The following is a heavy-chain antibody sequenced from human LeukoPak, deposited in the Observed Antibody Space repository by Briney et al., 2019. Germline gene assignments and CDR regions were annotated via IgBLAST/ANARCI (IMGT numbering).Heavy chain of an antibody. D-gene: IGHD5-24*01. J-gene: IGHJ4*02. CDR3: ARVGDGYNYPY. Sequence: PSETLSLTCTVSGGSISSSSYYWGWIRQPPGKGLEWIGSIYYSGSTYYNPSLKSRVTISVDTSKNQFSLKLSSVTAADTAVYYCARVGDGYNYPYWGQGTLVTVSS. CDR1: GGSISSSSYY. CDR2: IYYSGST. V-gene: IGHV4-39*07.